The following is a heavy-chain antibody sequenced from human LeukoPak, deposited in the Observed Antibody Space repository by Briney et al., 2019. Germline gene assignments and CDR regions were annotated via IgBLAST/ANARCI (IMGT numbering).Heavy chain of an antibody. V-gene: IGHV3-23*01. D-gene: IGHD3-9*01. CDR3: AKAEGYDILTGLDY. CDR2: LSGSGGNT. CDR1: GFTFSSYV. Sequence: PRGSLRLSCAASGFTFSSYVMSWVRQAPGKGLEWVSALSGSGGNTYYADSVKGRFTISRDNSKNTLYLQMNSLRTEDTAVYYCAKAEGYDILTGLDYWGQGTLVTVSS. J-gene: IGHJ4*02.